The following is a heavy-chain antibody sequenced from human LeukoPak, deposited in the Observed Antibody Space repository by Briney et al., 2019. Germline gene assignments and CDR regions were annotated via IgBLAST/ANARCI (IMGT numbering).Heavy chain of an antibody. D-gene: IGHD3-10*01. J-gene: IGHJ6*03. CDR3: ARGPSITMVRGGQWYYYMDV. Sequence: ASVKVSCKASGYTFTGYYMHWVRQAPGQGLEWMGWINPNSGGTNYAQKFQGRVTMTRDTSTSTVYMELSSLRSEDTAVHYCARGPSITMVRGGQWYYYMDVWGKGTTVTISS. CDR1: GYTFTGYY. V-gene: IGHV1-2*02. CDR2: INPNSGGT.